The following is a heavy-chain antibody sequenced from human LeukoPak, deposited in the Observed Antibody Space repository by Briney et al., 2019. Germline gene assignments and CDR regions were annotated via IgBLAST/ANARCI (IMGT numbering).Heavy chain of an antibody. J-gene: IGHJ4*02. CDR3: ARDPGLGYRSGWYQDYFDY. V-gene: IGHV3-23*01. CDR2: ISGGDDYT. CDR1: GFTFSNYA. Sequence: GGSLRLSCAASGFTFSNYAMSWVRQAPEKGLEWVSGISGGDDYTYYADSVKGRFTISRDNSKNTLSLQMNSLRGDDTAVFYCARDPGLGYRSGWYQDYFDYWGQGTLVTVSS. D-gene: IGHD6-19*01.